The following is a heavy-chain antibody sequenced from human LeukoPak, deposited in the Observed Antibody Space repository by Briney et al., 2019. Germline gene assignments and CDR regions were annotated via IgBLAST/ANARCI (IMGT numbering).Heavy chain of an antibody. Sequence: PGGSLGLSCAASGFTFSSYGMHWVRQAPGKGLEWVAVIWYDGSNKYYADSVKGRFTISRDNSKNTLYLQMNSLRAEDTAVYYCAKDTGSGSYPDAFDIWGQGTMVTVSS. CDR1: GFTFSSYG. D-gene: IGHD1-26*01. CDR2: IWYDGSNK. J-gene: IGHJ3*02. V-gene: IGHV3-30*02. CDR3: AKDTGSGSYPDAFDI.